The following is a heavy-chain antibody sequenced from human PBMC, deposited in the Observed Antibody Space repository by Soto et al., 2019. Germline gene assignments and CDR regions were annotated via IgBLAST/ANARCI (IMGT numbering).Heavy chain of an antibody. Sequence: SETLSLTCSVSGASISTYYWTWIRQTPGKGLEWIGYIYYSGSTNYNPSLKSRVTISVDTSKNQFSLKLSSVTAADTAVYYCARVYYYDSSGHNWFDPWGQGTLVTVSS. CDR2: IYYSGST. CDR1: GASISTYY. CDR3: ARVYYYDSSGHNWFDP. V-gene: IGHV4-59*01. J-gene: IGHJ5*02. D-gene: IGHD3-22*01.